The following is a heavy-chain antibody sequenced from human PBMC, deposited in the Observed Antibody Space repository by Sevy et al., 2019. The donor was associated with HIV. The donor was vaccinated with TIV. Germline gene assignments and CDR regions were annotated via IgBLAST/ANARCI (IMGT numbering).Heavy chain of an antibody. D-gene: IGHD3-10*01. CDR3: ARVWVVVRGTSYRTAALDI. CDR2: IKPDGSEK. V-gene: IGHV3-7*01. Sequence: GGSLRLSCVASGFTFSNYWMSWVRQAPGKGLEWVANIKPDGSEKYYVDSVKGRFTISRANAKNSLYLQMNSLRADDTAVYYCARVWVVVRGTSYRTAALDIWGQGTMVTVSS. J-gene: IGHJ3*02. CDR1: GFTFSNYW.